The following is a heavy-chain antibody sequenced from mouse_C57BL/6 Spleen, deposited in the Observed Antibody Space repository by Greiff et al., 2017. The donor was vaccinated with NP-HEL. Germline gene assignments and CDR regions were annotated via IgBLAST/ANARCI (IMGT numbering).Heavy chain of an antibody. CDR2: IDPANGNT. CDR1: GFNIKNTY. D-gene: IGHD2-5*01. J-gene: IGHJ4*01. V-gene: IGHV14-3*01. CDR3: ARSPYYSNYEGGAMDY. Sequence: EVQLQQSVAELVRPGASVKLSCTASGFNIKNTYMHWVKQRPEQGLEWIGRIDPANGNTKYAPKFQGKATITANTSSNTAYLQLSSLTSEDTAIYYCARSPYYSNYEGGAMDYWGQGTSVTVSS.